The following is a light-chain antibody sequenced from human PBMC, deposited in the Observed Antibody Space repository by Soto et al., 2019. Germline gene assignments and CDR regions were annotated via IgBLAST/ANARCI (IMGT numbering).Light chain of an antibody. CDR2: RND. J-gene: IGLJ3*02. CDR1: SSNIGSNY. CDR3: ATWDDSLSGV. Sequence: QSVLTQPPSASGTPGQRVTISCSGSSSNIGSNYVYWYQQLPGSAPKLLIYRNDQRPSGVPDRFSGSKSGTSASLAIRGLRSDDEADYFCATWDDSLSGVFGGGTQLTVL. V-gene: IGLV1-47*01.